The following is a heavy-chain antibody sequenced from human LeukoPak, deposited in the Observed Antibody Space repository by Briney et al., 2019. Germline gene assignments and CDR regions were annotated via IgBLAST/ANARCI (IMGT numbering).Heavy chain of an antibody. Sequence: GGSLRLSCVGSRFTFSRYWMSWVRQAPGKGLEWVANIKEDGSEEYYVDSVTGRFTISRDNAKNSLYLQMNSLRAEDTAVYYCARKYDFWSGLDYWGQGTLVTVSS. J-gene: IGHJ4*02. V-gene: IGHV3-7*01. CDR3: ARKYDFWSGLDY. D-gene: IGHD3-3*01. CDR2: IKEDGSEE. CDR1: RFTFSRYW.